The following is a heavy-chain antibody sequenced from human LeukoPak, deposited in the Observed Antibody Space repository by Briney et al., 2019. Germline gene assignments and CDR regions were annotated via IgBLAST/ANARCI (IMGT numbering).Heavy chain of an antibody. D-gene: IGHD1-26*01. Sequence: PSETLSLTCTASGGSISPYYWSWIRQPPGKGLEWIGYIYYSGSTNYNPSLKSRVTISVDTSKNQFSLKLSSVTAADTAMYYCARHGGGGESYPRVFDYWGRGHLVTVSS. CDR2: IYYSGST. CDR1: GGSISPYY. J-gene: IGHJ4*02. V-gene: IGHV4-59*08. CDR3: ARHGGGGESYPRVFDY.